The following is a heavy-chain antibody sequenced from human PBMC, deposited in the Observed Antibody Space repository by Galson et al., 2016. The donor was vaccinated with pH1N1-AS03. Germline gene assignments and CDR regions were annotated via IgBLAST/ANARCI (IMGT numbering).Heavy chain of an antibody. CDR3: ARTAVSIPGTREWYFDL. V-gene: IGHV4-39*07. Sequence: TLSLTCPVSGGSIRNTFYFWGWVRQPPGRGLEWIGSIFYTGSAYYNPSLESRVTISIDTSRNTFSLNLASVPAADTAVYYCARTAVSIPGTREWYFDLWGRGSLVTVSS. CDR1: GGSIRNTFYF. D-gene: IGHD1-26*01. CDR2: IFYTGSA. J-gene: IGHJ2*01.